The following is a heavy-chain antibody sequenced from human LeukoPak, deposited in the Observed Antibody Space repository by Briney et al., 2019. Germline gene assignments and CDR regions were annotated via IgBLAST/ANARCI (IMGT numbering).Heavy chain of an antibody. V-gene: IGHV3-30-3*01. CDR3: VSFYETY. Sequence: GRSLRLSCAASGFTFSSYAMHWVRQAPGKGLEWVAVISYDGSNKYYADSVKGRFTISRDNAKNTVYLQMNNLRAEDTAAYYCVSFYETYWGRGTLVTVSS. J-gene: IGHJ4*02. D-gene: IGHD2-2*01. CDR2: ISYDGSNK. CDR1: GFTFSSYA.